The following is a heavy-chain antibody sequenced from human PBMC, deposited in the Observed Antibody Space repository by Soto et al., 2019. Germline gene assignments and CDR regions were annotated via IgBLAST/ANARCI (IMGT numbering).Heavy chain of an antibody. CDR2: VIPMVGMS. Sequence: QVQLVQSGAEVKKPGSSVKVSCTASGGTFNFYSISWVRQAPGQGLEWVGRVIPMVGMSEYAQKFQGRVTITADKSTSTAYMNLRSLRSEDTAVYYCATNYGSGSAHFDYCGQVTLVTVSS. V-gene: IGHV1-69*02. J-gene: IGHJ4*02. CDR1: GGTFNFYS. D-gene: IGHD3-10*01. CDR3: ATNYGSGSAHFDY.